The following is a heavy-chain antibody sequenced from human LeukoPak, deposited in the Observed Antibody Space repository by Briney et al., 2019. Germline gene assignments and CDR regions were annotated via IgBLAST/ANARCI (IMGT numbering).Heavy chain of an antibody. V-gene: IGHV3-21*01. CDR2: ISSSSSYI. J-gene: IGHJ4*02. CDR1: GFTFSSYS. D-gene: IGHD2-15*01. Sequence: PGGSLRLSCAASGFTFSSYSMNWVRQAPGKGLEWVSSISSSSSYIYYADSVKGRFTISRDNAKNSLYLQMNRLRAEDTAVYYCARVGVAATQGNDYWGQGTLVTVSS. CDR3: ARVGVAATQGNDY.